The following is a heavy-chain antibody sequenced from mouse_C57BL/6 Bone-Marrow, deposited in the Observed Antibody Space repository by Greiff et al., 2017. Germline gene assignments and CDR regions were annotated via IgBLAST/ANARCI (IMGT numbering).Heavy chain of an antibody. V-gene: IGHV2-5*01. CDR3: AKMGGTRTRVYYFDY. J-gene: IGHJ2*01. D-gene: IGHD3-1*01. CDR1: GFSLTSYG. Sequence: QVQLQQSGPGLVQPSQSLSITCTVSGFSLTSYGVHWVRQSPGKGLEWLGVIWRGGSTDYNAAFMSRLSITKDNSKSQVFFKMNSLQADDTAIYXCAKMGGTRTRVYYFDYWGEGTTLTVSS. CDR2: IWRGGST.